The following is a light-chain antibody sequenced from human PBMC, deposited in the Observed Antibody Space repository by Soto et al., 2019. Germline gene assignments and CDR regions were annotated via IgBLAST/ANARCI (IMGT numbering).Light chain of an antibody. CDR2: DVS. J-gene: IGLJ1*01. Sequence: QSVLTQPRSVSGSPGQSVTISCTGTSSDVGAYNYVSWYQQHPGKAPKAMIYDVSKRPSGVPDRFSGSKSGTTASLTLSGLQADDEADYYCCSYAGSYDDVFGSGTKLTVL. CDR1: SSDVGAYNY. V-gene: IGLV2-11*01. CDR3: CSYAGSYDDV.